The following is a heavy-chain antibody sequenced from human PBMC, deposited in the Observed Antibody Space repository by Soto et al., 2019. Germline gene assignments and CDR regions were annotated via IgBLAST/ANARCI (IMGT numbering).Heavy chain of an antibody. D-gene: IGHD3-3*01. J-gene: IGHJ6*02. CDR2: ITWNGGHT. V-gene: IGHV3-43*01. CDR1: GFRFDDYN. Sequence: GGSLRLSCAASGFRFDDYNMHWVRQAPGKGLEWVSLITWNGGHTYYADSVKGRFTISRDGTTQSVSLQMTGLKREDTGLYYCARETLSFGSALDVWGQGTTVTVSS. CDR3: ARETLSFGSALDV.